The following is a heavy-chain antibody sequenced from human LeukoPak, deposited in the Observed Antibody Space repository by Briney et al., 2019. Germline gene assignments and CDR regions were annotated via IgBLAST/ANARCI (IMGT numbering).Heavy chain of an antibody. Sequence: PGGSLRLSCAASGFTFSSYSMNWVRQAPGQGLEWVSSISSSSNYIYYADSLKGRFTISRDNAKNSLYLQMNSLRAEDTAIYYCARAEMTTITYPDYWGQGTPVTVSS. CDR3: ARAEMTTITYPDY. CDR2: ISSSSNYI. J-gene: IGHJ4*02. V-gene: IGHV3-21*01. CDR1: GFTFSSYS. D-gene: IGHD5-24*01.